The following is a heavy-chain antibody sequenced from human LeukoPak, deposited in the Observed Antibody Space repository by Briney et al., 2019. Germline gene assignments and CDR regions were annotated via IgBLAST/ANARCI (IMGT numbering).Heavy chain of an antibody. V-gene: IGHV3-23*01. Sequence: PGGSLRLSCAASGFTFRSFAMSWVRQAPGKGLEWVSSISDSGTSTYYADSVKGRFTISRDNSKNTLYLQMNGLRAEDTALYYCAQDPLGLPNDFWSGSLSDGSVEYWGQGTLVTVSS. CDR2: ISDSGTST. J-gene: IGHJ4*02. CDR1: GFTFRSFA. D-gene: IGHD3-3*01. CDR3: AQDPLGLPNDFWSGSLSDGSVEY.